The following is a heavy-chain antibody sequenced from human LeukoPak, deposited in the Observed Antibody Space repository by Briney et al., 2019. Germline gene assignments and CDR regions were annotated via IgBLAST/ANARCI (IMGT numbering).Heavy chain of an antibody. Sequence: ASVKVSCKASGYTFTSYDINWVRQATGQGLEWMGWMNPNSGNAGYAQKFQGRVTMTRNTSISTAYMELSSLRSEDTAVYYCARGRTKREGFDPWGQGTLVTVSS. J-gene: IGHJ5*02. CDR2: MNPNSGNA. CDR3: ARGRTKREGFDP. V-gene: IGHV1-8*01. CDR1: GYTFTSYD. D-gene: IGHD1-14*01.